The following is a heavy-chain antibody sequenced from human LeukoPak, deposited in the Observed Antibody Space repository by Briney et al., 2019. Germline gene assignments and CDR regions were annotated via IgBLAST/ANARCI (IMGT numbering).Heavy chain of an antibody. CDR2: ISWNSGSI. D-gene: IGHD3-9*01. V-gene: IGHV3-9*01. CDR3: AKDRNYDILTGYYAADY. CDR1: GFTFDDYA. J-gene: IGHJ4*02. Sequence: GGSLRLSRAASGFTFDDYAMHWVRQAPGKGLEWVSGISWNSGSIGYADSVKGRFTISRDNAKNSLYLQMNSLRAEDTALYYCAKDRNYDILTGYYAADYWGQGTLVTVSS.